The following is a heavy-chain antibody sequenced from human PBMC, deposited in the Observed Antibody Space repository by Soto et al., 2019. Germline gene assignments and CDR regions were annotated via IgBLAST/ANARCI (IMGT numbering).Heavy chain of an antibody. J-gene: IGHJ6*02. D-gene: IGHD5-12*01. CDR1: GGSISSYY. V-gene: IGHV4-59*08. CDR2: IYYSGST. CDR3: ARRPATYSGYESGMDV. Sequence: SETLSLTCTVSGGSISSYYWSWIRQPPGKGLEWIGYIYYSGSTDYNPSLKSRVTISLDTSKNQFSLKLSSVTAADTAVYYCARRPATYSGYESGMDVWGQGTTVTVSS.